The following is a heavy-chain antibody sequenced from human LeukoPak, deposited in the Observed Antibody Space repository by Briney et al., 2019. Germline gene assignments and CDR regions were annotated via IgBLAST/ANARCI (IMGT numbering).Heavy chain of an antibody. D-gene: IGHD3-22*01. CDR3: AKEGGRISYYYDTSGYYWGLFDD. V-gene: IGHV3-23*01. CDR1: GFTFSNYA. Sequence: PGGSLRLSCGASGFTFSNYAMSWVRQAPGKGLEWVSTVVGNGGNTYYADSVKGRLTISRDNSKNTLYLQMNSLRAEDTAVYYCAKEGGRISYYYDTSGYYWGLFDDWGQGTLVTVSS. J-gene: IGHJ4*02. CDR2: VVGNGGNT.